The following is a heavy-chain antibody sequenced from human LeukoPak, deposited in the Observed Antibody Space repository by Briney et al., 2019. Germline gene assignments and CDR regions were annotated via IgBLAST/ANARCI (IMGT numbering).Heavy chain of an antibody. CDR2: IKGDGSEK. Sequence: GGSLRLSCAASGFTVSSNYMSWVRQAPGTGLEWVATIKGDGSEKYYVDSVKGRFTISRDNAKNSLYLQMNSLKDEDTAVYYCAGDRGWTFYLWGQGTLVSVSS. J-gene: IGHJ5*02. CDR1: GFTVSSNY. V-gene: IGHV3-7*01. D-gene: IGHD3-10*01. CDR3: AGDRGWTFYL.